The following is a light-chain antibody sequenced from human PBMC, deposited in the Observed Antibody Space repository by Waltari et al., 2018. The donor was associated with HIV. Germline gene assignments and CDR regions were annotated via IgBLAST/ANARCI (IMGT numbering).Light chain of an antibody. CDR3: QSYDSSNVV. J-gene: IGLJ2*01. CDR2: EDN. V-gene: IGLV6-57*03. Sequence: NFMLTQPHSVSESPGKTVTISCTRSSGSIASNYVQWYQQRPGSAPPPVISEDNQRPSGVPDRFSGSIDTSSNSASLSISGLKTEDEADYYCQSYDSSNVVFGGGTKLTVL. CDR1: SGSIASNY.